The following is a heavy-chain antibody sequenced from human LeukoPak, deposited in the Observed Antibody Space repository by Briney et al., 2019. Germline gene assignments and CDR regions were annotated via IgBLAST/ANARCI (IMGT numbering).Heavy chain of an antibody. D-gene: IGHD3-22*01. V-gene: IGHV4-61*02. CDR2: IYSGGNT. CDR3: AREGSIYYYDSSGYLGY. CDR1: GDSISSGTYY. Sequence: ASETLSLTCTVSGDSISSGTYYWSWIRQPAGKGLEWIGRIYSGGNTNYNPSLKSRVTISVDTSKNQFSLKLSSVTAADTAVYYCAREGSIYYYDSSGYLGYWGQGTLVTVSS. J-gene: IGHJ4*02.